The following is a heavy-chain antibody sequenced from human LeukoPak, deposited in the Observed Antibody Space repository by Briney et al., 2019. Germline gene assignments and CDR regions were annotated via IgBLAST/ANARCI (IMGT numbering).Heavy chain of an antibody. Sequence: SETLSLTCTVSGGSISSGGYYWSWIRQHPGKGLEWIGYIYYSGSTYYNPSLKSRVTISVDTSKNQFSLKLSSVTAADTAVYYCARDPVSPDAFDIWGQGTMVTVSS. D-gene: IGHD1-14*01. V-gene: IGHV4-31*03. CDR2: IYYSGST. CDR1: GGSISSGGYY. J-gene: IGHJ3*02. CDR3: ARDPVSPDAFDI.